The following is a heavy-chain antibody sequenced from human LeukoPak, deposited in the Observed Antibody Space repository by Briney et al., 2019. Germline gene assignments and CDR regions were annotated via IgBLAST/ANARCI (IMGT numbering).Heavy chain of an antibody. CDR2: IHYSGTT. CDR1: GGSISSY. V-gene: IGHV4-59*01. J-gene: IGHJ4*02. CDR3: ARQYCSGVNCYPFFDS. D-gene: IGHD2-15*01. Sequence: SETLSLTCTVSGGSISSYWSWIRQPPGKALEWIGFIHYSGTTNYNPSLKSRVTTSIDTSKNQFSLRLTSVTAADTAVYFCARQYCSGVNCYPFFDSWGQGTLVTVSS.